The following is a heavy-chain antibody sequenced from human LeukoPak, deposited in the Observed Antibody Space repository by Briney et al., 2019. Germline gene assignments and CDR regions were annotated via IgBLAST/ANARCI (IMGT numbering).Heavy chain of an antibody. V-gene: IGHV3-11*01. CDR3: ATYSSGWYGFYYWYGMDV. Sequence: GGSLGLSCTASGFIFRDYYMNWIRQAPGKGLEWVSFITTDGTTKSYSDSVKGRFTISRDNAKNSLYLQMNSLRAEDTAVYYCATYSSGWYGFYYWYGMDVWGQGTTVTISS. CDR2: ITTDGTTK. J-gene: IGHJ6*02. D-gene: IGHD6-19*01. CDR1: GFIFRDYY.